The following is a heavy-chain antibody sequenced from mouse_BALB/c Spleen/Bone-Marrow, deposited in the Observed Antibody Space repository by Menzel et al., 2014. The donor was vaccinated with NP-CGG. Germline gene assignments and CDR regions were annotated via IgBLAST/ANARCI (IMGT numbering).Heavy chain of an antibody. CDR2: ISHSGGSS. CDR1: GFTFSSYI. D-gene: IGHD6-2*01. J-gene: IGHJ1*01. Sequence: EVKLVESGGGFVRPGGSLKLSCAASGFTFSSYIMSWVRQTPEKRLEWVAYISHSGGSSYYLDTVKGRFTISRDNAKNTLYLQMSSLKSEDTTMYYCARVSPYWYFDVWGAGTTVTVSS. CDR3: ARVSPYWYFDV. V-gene: IGHV5-12-2*01.